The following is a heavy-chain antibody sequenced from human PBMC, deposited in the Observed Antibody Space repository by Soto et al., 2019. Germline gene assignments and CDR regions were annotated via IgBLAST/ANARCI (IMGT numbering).Heavy chain of an antibody. D-gene: IGHD6-13*01. CDR2: ISSSSSYI. CDR1: GFTFSSYS. V-gene: IGHV3-21*01. CDR3: AVVGEGSGYDFPRPGSSWYGAGNYYYCYYMEV. J-gene: IGHJ6*03. Sequence: EVQLVESGGGLVKPGGSLRLSCAASGFTFSSYSMNWVRQAPGKGLEWVSSISSSSSYIYYADSVKGRFTISRDNAKKSLYLQMNSLRAEETAVYYCAVVGEGSGYDFPRPGSSWYGAGNYYYCYYMEVWGKGTPVTVSS.